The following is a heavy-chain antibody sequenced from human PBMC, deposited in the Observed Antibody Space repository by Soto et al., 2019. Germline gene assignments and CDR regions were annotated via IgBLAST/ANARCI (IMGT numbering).Heavy chain of an antibody. CDR3: AKDGLGFGELPYSDY. D-gene: IGHD3-10*01. CDR1: GFTFSSYD. Sequence: GGSLRLSCAASGFTFSSYDMSWVRQAPGKGLEWVSAISGSGGSTYYADSVKGRFTISRDNSKNTLYLQMNSLRAEDTAVYYCAKDGLGFGELPYSDYWGQGTLVTVSS. J-gene: IGHJ4*02. V-gene: IGHV3-23*01. CDR2: ISGSGGST.